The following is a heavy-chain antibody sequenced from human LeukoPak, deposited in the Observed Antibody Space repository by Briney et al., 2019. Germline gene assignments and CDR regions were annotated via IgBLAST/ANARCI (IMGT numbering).Heavy chain of an antibody. CDR2: IIPIFGTA. D-gene: IGHD3-10*01. J-gene: IGHJ4*02. CDR1: GGTFSSYA. V-gene: IGHV1-69*13. Sequence: GASVKVSCKASGGTFSSYAISWVRQAPGQGLEWMGGIIPIFGTANYAQKFQGRVTITADESTSTAYMELSSLRSEDTAVYYCARVPGGGSTEGGYWGQGTLVTVSS. CDR3: ARVPGGGSTEGGY.